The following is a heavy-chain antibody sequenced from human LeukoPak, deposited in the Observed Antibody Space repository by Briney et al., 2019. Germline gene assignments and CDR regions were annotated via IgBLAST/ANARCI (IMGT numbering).Heavy chain of an antibody. Sequence: SETLSLTCTVSGGSLSSGSYYWSWIRQPAGKGLEWIGRIYTSGSTNYNPSLKSRVTISVDTSKNQFSLKLSSVTAADTAVYYCARGEMATKEGAFDIWGQGTMVTVSS. CDR3: ARGEMATKEGAFDI. CDR2: IYTSGST. D-gene: IGHD5-24*01. J-gene: IGHJ3*02. CDR1: GGSLSSGSYY. V-gene: IGHV4-61*02.